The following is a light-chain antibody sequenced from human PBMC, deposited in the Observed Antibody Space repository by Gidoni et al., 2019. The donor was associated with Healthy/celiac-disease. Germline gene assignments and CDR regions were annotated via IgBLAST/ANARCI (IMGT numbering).Light chain of an antibody. CDR3: QQYNNWPQT. J-gene: IGKJ2*01. Sequence: EIVMTQSPATLSVSPGERATLSCRASQSVSSNLAWYQQKPGQVPRLLIYGASTRATGIPARFSGSGSGTEFTLTISSLQSEDFAVYYCQQYNNWPQTFGQXTKLEIK. V-gene: IGKV3-15*01. CDR2: GAS. CDR1: QSVSSN.